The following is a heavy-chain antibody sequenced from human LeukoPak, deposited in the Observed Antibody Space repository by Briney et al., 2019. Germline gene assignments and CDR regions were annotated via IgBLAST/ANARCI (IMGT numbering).Heavy chain of an antibody. V-gene: IGHV4-61*02. Sequence: SETLSLTCTVSGGSISSGSYYWSWIRQPAGKGLEWIVRIYTSGSTNYNPSLKSRVTISVDTSKNQFSLKLSSVTAADTAVYYCAREGIFGVVTVPAFDIWGQGTMVTVSS. D-gene: IGHD3-3*01. CDR3: AREGIFGVVTVPAFDI. CDR2: IYTSGST. CDR1: GGSISSGSYY. J-gene: IGHJ3*02.